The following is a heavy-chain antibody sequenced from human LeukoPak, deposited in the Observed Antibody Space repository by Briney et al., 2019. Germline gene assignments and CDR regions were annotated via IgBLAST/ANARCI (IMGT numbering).Heavy chain of an antibody. J-gene: IGHJ4*02. CDR2: ISWSSGSI. D-gene: IGHD2-8*01. Sequence: GRSLRLSCAASGFTFDDYAMHWVRQAPGKGLEWVSGISWSSGSIGYADSVKGRFSISRDNSKNTLYLQMNSLRDEDSAAYYCARVYLERLTAGYFDHWGQGTWVTVSP. CDR3: ARVYLERLTAGYFDH. CDR1: GFTFDDYA. V-gene: IGHV3-9*01.